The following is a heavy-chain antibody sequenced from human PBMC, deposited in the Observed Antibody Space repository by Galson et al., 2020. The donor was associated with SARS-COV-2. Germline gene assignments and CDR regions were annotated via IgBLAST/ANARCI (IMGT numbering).Heavy chain of an antibody. Sequence: GGSLRLSCAASGFTVNNNYMSWVRQAPGKGLEWVLVIYTDGRTYYADSVKGRFTISRDNSKSTLYLQMNSLRAEDTAVYYCAREPYYDFWSGYGVWGQGTTVTVSS. D-gene: IGHD3-3*01. CDR1: GFTVNNNY. CDR3: AREPYYDFWSGYGV. CDR2: IYTDGRT. J-gene: IGHJ6*02. V-gene: IGHV3-66*01.